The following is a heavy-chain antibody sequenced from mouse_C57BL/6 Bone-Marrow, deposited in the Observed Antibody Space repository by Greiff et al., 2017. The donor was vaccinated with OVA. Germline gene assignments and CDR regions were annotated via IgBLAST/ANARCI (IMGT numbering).Heavy chain of an antibody. D-gene: IGHD1-1*01. Sequence: QVQLQQPGAELVKPGASVKLSCKASGYTFTSYWMHWVKQRPGRGREWIGRIDPNRGGTKYNEKFKSKATLTVDKPSSTAYMQLSSLTSEDSAVYYCARGPYYYGSSHWYFDVWGTGTTVTVSS. J-gene: IGHJ1*03. V-gene: IGHV1-72*01. CDR2: IDPNRGGT. CDR3: ARGPYYYGSSHWYFDV. CDR1: GYTFTSYW.